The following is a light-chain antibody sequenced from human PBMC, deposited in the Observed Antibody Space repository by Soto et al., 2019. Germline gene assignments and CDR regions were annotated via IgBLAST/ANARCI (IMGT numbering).Light chain of an antibody. V-gene: IGKV3-11*01. CDR2: DAS. Sequence: IVLTQSPATLSLSPGERATLSCRASQSVSSSLAWSQQKPGQAPRLLIYDASNRSTGIPARFSGSGSGTDLTLTISSLEPEDFAVYYCHQRSNWLTFGGGTTVEIK. CDR3: HQRSNWLT. CDR1: QSVSSS. J-gene: IGKJ4*01.